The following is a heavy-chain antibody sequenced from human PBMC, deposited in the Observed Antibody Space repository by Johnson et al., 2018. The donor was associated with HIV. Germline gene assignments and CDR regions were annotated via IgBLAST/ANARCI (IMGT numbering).Heavy chain of an antibody. V-gene: IGHV3-30*03. J-gene: IGHJ3*02. CDR1: GLSFSNFG. D-gene: IGHD2-21*02. CDR3: ARGLYSLAYCGGDCYPSDAFDI. Sequence: QMLLVESGGGVVQPGKSLTLSCVVSGLSFSNFGIHWVRQAPGKGLEWVAVISYDGSNKYYADSVKGRFTISRDNSKNTLYLQMNSLRAEDTAVYYCARGLYSLAYCGGDCYPSDAFDIWGQGTMVTVSS. CDR2: ISYDGSNK.